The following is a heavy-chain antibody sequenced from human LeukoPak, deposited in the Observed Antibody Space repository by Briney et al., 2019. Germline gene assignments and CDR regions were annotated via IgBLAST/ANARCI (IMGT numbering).Heavy chain of an antibody. V-gene: IGHV4-59*12. D-gene: IGHD3-3*01. CDR3: ARDPKPLRFLEWLSPPNYFDY. CDR2: IYYSGST. CDR1: GGSISSYY. J-gene: IGHJ4*02. Sequence: SETLSLTCTVSGGSISSYYWSWIRQPPGKGLEWIGYIYYSGSTNYNPSLKSRVTISVDTSKNQFSLKLSSVTAADTAVYYCARDPKPLRFLEWLSPPNYFDYWGQGTLVTVSS.